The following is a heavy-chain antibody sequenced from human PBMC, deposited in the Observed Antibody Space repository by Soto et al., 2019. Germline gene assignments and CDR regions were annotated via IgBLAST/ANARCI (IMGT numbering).Heavy chain of an antibody. CDR2: IYSGGST. J-gene: IGHJ5*02. CDR3: ALAFTVYSAP. D-gene: IGHD2-15*01. CDR1: GFTVSSNY. Sequence: GGSLRLSCAASGFTVSSNYMSWVRQAPGKGLEWVSVIYSGGSTYYADSVKGRFTISRDNARGILSLQMNSLTVGDTGFYLCALAFTVYSAPWGRGTLVTVPS. V-gene: IGHV3-66*01.